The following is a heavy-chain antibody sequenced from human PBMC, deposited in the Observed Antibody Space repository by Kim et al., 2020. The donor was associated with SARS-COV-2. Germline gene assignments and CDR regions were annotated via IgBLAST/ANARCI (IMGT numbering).Heavy chain of an antibody. Sequence: GESLKISCKGSEYSFASYWIGWVRQMPGKGLEWMGIIYPGDSDTRYSPSFQGQVTISADKSTTAYLQWSSLKASDTAMYYCARLGVNTEMASNWYFDIWGRGTLVTVSS. V-gene: IGHV5-51*01. D-gene: IGHD5-18*01. J-gene: IGHJ2*01. CDR3: ARLGVNTEMASNWYFDI. CDR1: EYSFASYW. CDR2: IYPGDSDT.